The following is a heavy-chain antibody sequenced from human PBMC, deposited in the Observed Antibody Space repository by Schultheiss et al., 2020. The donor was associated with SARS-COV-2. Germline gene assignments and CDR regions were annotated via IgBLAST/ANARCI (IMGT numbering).Heavy chain of an antibody. D-gene: IGHD4-17*01. CDR2: VKSKIDGGTT. J-gene: IGHJ4*02. Sequence: GGSLRLSCAASGFSFSDAWLNWVRQAPGMGLEWVGRVKSKIDGGTTDYNAPVKGRFTVSRDDSKNTMYLQMNNLESKDTALYYCVSSYGDYTFDSWGQGTLVTVSS. CDR1: GFSFSDAW. V-gene: IGHV3-15*05. CDR3: VSSYGDYTFDS.